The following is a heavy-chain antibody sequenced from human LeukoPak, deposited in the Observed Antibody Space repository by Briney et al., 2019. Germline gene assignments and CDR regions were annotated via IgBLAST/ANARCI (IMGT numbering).Heavy chain of an antibody. Sequence: HPGGSLRLSCAASGVTFSSYGMHWVRQAPGKGLEWVALISSDGNDKLYGDSVKGRFTISRDNSKNTLYLQMNSLRAEDTAVYYCARDLEMATGGVVDYWGQGTLVTVSS. CDR3: ARDLEMATGGVVDY. J-gene: IGHJ4*02. D-gene: IGHD5-24*01. CDR2: ISSDGNDK. CDR1: GVTFSSYG. V-gene: IGHV3-30*03.